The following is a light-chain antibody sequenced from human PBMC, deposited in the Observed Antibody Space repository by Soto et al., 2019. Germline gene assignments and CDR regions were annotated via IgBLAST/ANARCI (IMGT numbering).Light chain of an antibody. CDR1: NSDVGGYNY. J-gene: IGLJ1*01. V-gene: IGLV2-14*01. CDR2: EVS. Sequence: HSVLTQPASVSGSPGQSITISCTGTNSDVGGYNYVSWYQQNPGKAPKLIIYEVSNRPSGISNRFSGSKSGNTASLTISGLQAEDEADYYCSSFTGSNALGVFGTGTKVTV. CDR3: SSFTGSNALGV.